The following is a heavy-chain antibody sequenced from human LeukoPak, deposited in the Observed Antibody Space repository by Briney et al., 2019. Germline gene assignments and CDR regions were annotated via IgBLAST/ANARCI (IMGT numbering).Heavy chain of an antibody. D-gene: IGHD3-22*01. Sequence: GGSLRLSCAASGFTFSSYWVSWVRQAPGKGLEWVAHINQDGSEKYYVDSVKGRFTISRDNAKNSPYLQMNSLRAEDTAVYYCARDAYYDSSGYYNDAFDIWGQGTMVTVSS. CDR1: GFTFSSYW. V-gene: IGHV3-7*01. CDR3: ARDAYYDSSGYYNDAFDI. J-gene: IGHJ3*02. CDR2: INQDGSEK.